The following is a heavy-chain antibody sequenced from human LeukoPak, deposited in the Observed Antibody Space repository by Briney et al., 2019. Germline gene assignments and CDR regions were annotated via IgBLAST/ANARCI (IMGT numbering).Heavy chain of an antibody. CDR3: AKGLERESRLDS. CDR1: GFTFNTYT. J-gene: IGHJ4*02. CDR2: ISSSGGST. Sequence: PGESLRLSCAASGFTFNTYTMYWVRQAPGKGLEWVSGISSSGGSTYYADSVKGRFTISRDNSKNTLYLQMNSLRAEDTALYYCAKGLERESRLDSWGQGTLVTVSS. D-gene: IGHD1-1*01. V-gene: IGHV3-23*01.